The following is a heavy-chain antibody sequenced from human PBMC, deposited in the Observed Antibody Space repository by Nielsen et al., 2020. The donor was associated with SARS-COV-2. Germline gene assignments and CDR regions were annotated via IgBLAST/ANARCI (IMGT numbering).Heavy chain of an antibody. CDR3: ARESSGYDHYNYGMDV. D-gene: IGHD5-12*01. J-gene: IGHJ6*02. CDR2: IYFSGRT. V-gene: IGHV4-31*03. Sequence: TLFLTCTVSGGSISSGGYYWSWIRHHPGKGLEWIGYIYFSGRTCYNPSLKSRVTISVDTSKNQFSLSLRSVTAADTAVYYCARESSGYDHYNYGMDVWGQGTTVTVSS. CDR1: GGSISSGGYY.